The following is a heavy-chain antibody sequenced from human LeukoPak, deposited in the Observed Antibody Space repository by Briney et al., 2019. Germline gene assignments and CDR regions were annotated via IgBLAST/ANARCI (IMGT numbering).Heavy chain of an antibody. D-gene: IGHD6-13*01. J-gene: IGHJ4*02. CDR3: ASGNIAAAGTRDPFDY. CDR2: ISSSSSYI. CDR1: GFTFSSYS. V-gene: IGHV3-21*01. Sequence: GGSLRLSCAASGFTFSSYSMNWVRQAPGKGLEWVSSISSSSSYIYYADSVKGRFTISRDNAKNSLYLQMNSLRAEDTAVYYCASGNIAAAGTRDPFDYWGQGTLVTVSS.